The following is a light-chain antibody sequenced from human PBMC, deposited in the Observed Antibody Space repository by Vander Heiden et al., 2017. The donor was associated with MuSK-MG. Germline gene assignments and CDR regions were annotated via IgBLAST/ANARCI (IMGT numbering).Light chain of an antibody. V-gene: IGLV3-19*01. CDR1: SLRSYY. CDR2: GKN. CDR3: NSQDNSSNHLVV. J-gene: IGLJ1*01. Sequence: SSELTQDPAVSVALGQTVRIPCQGDSLRSYYASWYQQKPGQAPVLVSYGKNNRPSGVPDRFSGSRSGNTASLTITGAQAEDEADYYCNSQDNSSNHLVVFGTGTKVNVL.